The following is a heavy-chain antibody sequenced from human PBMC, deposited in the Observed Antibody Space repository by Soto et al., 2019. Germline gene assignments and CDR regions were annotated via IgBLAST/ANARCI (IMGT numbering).Heavy chain of an antibody. Sequence: ASVKVSCKASGGTFSSYAISWVRQAPGQGLEWMGGIIPIFGTANYAQKFQGRVTITADESTSTAYMELSSLRSGDPAVYYCARAGYCSSPSCFLKNWFGPWGQGTLVTVSS. CDR3: ARAGYCSSPSCFLKNWFGP. J-gene: IGHJ5*02. CDR1: GGTFSSYA. CDR2: IIPIFGTA. V-gene: IGHV1-69*13. D-gene: IGHD2-2*01.